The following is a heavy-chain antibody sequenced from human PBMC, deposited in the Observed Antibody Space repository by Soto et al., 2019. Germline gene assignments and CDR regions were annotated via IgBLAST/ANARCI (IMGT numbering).Heavy chain of an antibody. Sequence: QVELVQYGAEVKKPGSSVKVSCKASGGTFSSYTISWVRQAPGQGLEWMGRIIPILGIANYAQKFQGRVKITADKYTSTAYMELSSLRSEDTAVYYCARERDYGSGSYSYYYYYMGVWGKGTTVTVSS. D-gene: IGHD3-10*01. J-gene: IGHJ6*03. V-gene: IGHV1-69*08. CDR2: IIPILGIA. CDR1: GGTFSSYT. CDR3: ARERDYGSGSYSYYYYYMGV.